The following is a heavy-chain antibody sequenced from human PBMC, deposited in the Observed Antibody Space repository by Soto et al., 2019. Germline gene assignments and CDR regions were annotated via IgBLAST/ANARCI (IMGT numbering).Heavy chain of an antibody. J-gene: IGHJ5*02. CDR3: ARGVGTSWFFL. D-gene: IGHD2-2*01. CDR1: GFNFRSES. Sequence: EVQLVESGGGLVQPGGSLRLSCVVSGFNFRSESMTWVRQAPGKGPEWVSYINSGSSVIRYADSVKGRFTVFRDNDRDSLYLQMNGLRAEDSAVYYCARGVGTSWFFLWGRGTLVTVSS. V-gene: IGHV3-48*01. CDR2: INSGSSVI.